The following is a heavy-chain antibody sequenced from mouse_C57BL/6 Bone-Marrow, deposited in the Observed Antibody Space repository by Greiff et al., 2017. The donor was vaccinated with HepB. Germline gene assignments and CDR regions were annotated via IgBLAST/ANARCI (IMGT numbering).Heavy chain of an antibody. D-gene: IGHD2-4*01. J-gene: IGHJ1*03. Sequence: QVQLQQSGAELVRPGASVKLSCKASGYTFTDYYINWVKQRPGQGLEWIARIYPGSGKTYYNEKFKGKATLTAEKSSSTAYMQLSSLTSEDSAVYFCARSLYYDYDWYFDVWGTGTTVTVSS. CDR3: ARSLYYDYDWYFDV. V-gene: IGHV1-76*01. CDR2: IYPGSGKT. CDR1: GYTFTDYY.